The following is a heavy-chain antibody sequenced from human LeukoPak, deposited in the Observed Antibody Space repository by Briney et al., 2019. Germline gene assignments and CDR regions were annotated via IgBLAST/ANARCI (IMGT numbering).Heavy chain of an antibody. V-gene: IGHV3-74*01. D-gene: IGHD6-13*01. CDR3: ARDRVAAAPYYYYYGMDV. J-gene: IGHJ6*02. Sequence: GGSLRLSCAASGFTFSSYWMHWVRQAPGKGLVWVSRINSDGSSTSYADSVKGRFTISRGNAKNTLYLQMNSLRAEDTAVYYCARDRVAAAPYYYYYGMDVWGQGTTVTVSS. CDR2: INSDGSST. CDR1: GFTFSSYW.